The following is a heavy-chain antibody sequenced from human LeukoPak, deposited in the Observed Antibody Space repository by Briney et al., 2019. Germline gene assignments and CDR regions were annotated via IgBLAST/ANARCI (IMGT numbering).Heavy chain of an antibody. D-gene: IGHD3-3*01. CDR3: ARLWYFDFWSGYPPIDY. Sequence: SETLSLTCTVSGGSISSSSYYWGWIRQPPGKGLEWIGSIYYSGSTYYNPSLKSRVTISVDTSKNQFSLKLSSVTAADTAVYYCARLWYFDFWSGYPPIDYWSQGTLVTVSS. V-gene: IGHV4-39*01. CDR1: GGSISSSSYY. J-gene: IGHJ4*02. CDR2: IYYSGST.